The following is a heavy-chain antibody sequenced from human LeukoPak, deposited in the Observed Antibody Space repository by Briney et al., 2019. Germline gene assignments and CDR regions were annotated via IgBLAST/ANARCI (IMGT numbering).Heavy chain of an antibody. J-gene: IGHJ3*02. CDR3: ARHIYYGPRPDAFDI. D-gene: IGHD3-10*01. Sequence: PSETLSLTCTVSGSSISSYYWTWIRQPPGKGLEWIGYIYYSGSTTYNPSLKSRVTISVDTSKNQFSLKLSSVTAADTAVYYCARHIYYGPRPDAFDIWGQGTMVTVSS. CDR2: IYYSGST. CDR1: GSSISSYY. V-gene: IGHV4-59*08.